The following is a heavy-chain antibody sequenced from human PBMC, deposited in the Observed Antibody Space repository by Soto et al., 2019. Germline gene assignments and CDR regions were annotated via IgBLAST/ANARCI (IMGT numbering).Heavy chain of an antibody. CDR2: ISAYNGNT. CDR3: ARGYDSSGYYTAEYFQH. J-gene: IGHJ1*01. D-gene: IGHD3-22*01. CDR1: GYTFTSYG. Sequence: ASVKVSCKASGYTFTSYGICWVRQAPGQGLEWVGWISAYNGNTNYAQKLQGRVTMTTDTSTSTAYMELRSLRSDDTAVYYCARGYDSSGYYTAEYFQHWGQGTLVTVSS. V-gene: IGHV1-18*01.